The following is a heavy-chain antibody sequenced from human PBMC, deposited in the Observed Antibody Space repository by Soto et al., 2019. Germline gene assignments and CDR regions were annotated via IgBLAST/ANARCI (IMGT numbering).Heavy chain of an antibody. CDR3: ATPTVVSGYFDY. J-gene: IGHJ4*02. V-gene: IGHV3-66*04. CDR2: IYSAGTT. CDR1: GFTFNTYS. D-gene: IGHD3-22*01. Sequence: GGSLRLSCVASGFTFNTYSMSWVRQAPGKGLEWVSVIYSAGTTYYADSVKGRFTISRDNSKNTLNLQMNSLSAEDTAVYYCATPTVVSGYFDYWGQGTLVTVSS.